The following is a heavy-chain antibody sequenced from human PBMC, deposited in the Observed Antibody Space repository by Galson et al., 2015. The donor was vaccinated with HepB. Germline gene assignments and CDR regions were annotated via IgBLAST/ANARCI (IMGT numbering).Heavy chain of an antibody. CDR1: GFTFRSSG. V-gene: IGHV3-48*02. J-gene: IGHJ4*02. CDR3: ARDQGCSGGSCYSPLDY. Sequence: SLRLSCAASGFTFRSSGMNWVRQAPRKGLEWISYISSSSSSIYYSGSVKGRFTISRDNAKNSLYLQMNSLRDEDTAVYYCARDQGCSGGSCYSPLDYWGQGTLVTVSS. CDR2: ISSSSSSI. D-gene: IGHD2-15*01.